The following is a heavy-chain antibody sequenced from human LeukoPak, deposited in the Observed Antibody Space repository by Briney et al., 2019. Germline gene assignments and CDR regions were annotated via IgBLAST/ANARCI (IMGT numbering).Heavy chain of an antibody. V-gene: IGHV1-2*02. D-gene: IGHD3-9*01. Sequence: ASVKVSCTASGYTFTGYYMHWVRQAPGQGLEWMGWINPNSGGTNYAQKFQGRVTMIRDTSISTAYMELSRLRSDDTAVYYCATVYYDILTGQMGDYYYYYGMDVWGQGTTVTVSS. CDR1: GYTFTGYY. J-gene: IGHJ6*02. CDR2: INPNSGGT. CDR3: ATVYYDILTGQMGDYYYYYGMDV.